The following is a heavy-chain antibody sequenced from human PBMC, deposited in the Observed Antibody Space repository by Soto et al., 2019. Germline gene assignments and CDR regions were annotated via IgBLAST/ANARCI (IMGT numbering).Heavy chain of an antibody. D-gene: IGHD1-1*01. J-gene: IGHJ4*02. V-gene: IGHV1-18*01. CDR2: INAYNGNT. CDR1: GYTFTSYG. CDR3: ARGGLLIGGTGTTRLGY. Sequence: GASVKVSCKASGYTFTSYGISWVRQAPGQGLEWMGWINAYNGNTNYAQKLQGRVTMTTDTSTSTGYMELRSLRSDDTAVYYCARGGLLIGGTGTTRLGYWGQGTLVTVSS.